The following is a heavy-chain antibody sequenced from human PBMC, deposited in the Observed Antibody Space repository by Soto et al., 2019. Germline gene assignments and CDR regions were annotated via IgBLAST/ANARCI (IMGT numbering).Heavy chain of an antibody. V-gene: IGHV4-59*01. CDR3: ARGDLPHYDGDAAYYCMDV. D-gene: IGHD3-10*01. CDR2: IHYSGST. J-gene: IGHJ6*02. Sequence: PWETLSLTCTVSGVSISSSYWSWIRHTPGKGLEWIGYIHYSGSTNYNPSLKRRVTISVDTSKKKFSLKLNSVTAADTAVYFCARGDLPHYDGDAAYYCMDVWGQGTTVTVSS. CDR1: GVSISSSY.